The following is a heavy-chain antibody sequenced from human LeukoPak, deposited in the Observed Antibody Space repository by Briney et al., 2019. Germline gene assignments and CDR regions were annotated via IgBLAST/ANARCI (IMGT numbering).Heavy chain of an antibody. CDR2: MNPNSGNT. CDR1: GYTFTSYD. D-gene: IGHD3-10*01. Sequence: ASVNVSCKASGYTFTSYDINWVRQATGQGLEWMGWMNPNSGNTGYAQKFQGRVTMTRNTSISTAYMELSSLRSEDTAVYYCARVRGITPLVDFDLWGRGTLVTVSS. CDR3: ARVRGITPLVDFDL. J-gene: IGHJ2*01. V-gene: IGHV1-8*01.